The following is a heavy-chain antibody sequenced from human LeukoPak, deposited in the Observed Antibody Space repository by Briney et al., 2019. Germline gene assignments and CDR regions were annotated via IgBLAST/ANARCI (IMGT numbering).Heavy chain of an antibody. CDR1: GYTFTSYY. Sequence: GASVKVSCKASGYTFTSYYMHWVRQAPGQGLEWMGIINPSGGSTSYAQKFQGRVTMTRDMSTSTVYMELSSLRSEDTAVYYCARAGPRSPPNYYMDVWGKGTTVTISS. V-gene: IGHV1-46*01. CDR3: ARAGPRSPPNYYMDV. J-gene: IGHJ6*03. CDR2: INPSGGST.